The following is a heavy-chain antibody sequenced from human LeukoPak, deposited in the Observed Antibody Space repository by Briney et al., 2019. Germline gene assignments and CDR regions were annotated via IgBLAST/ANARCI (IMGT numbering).Heavy chain of an antibody. CDR1: GFTFSSYW. J-gene: IGHJ3*01. V-gene: IGHV3-74*01. CDR3: VRDLHWGGFDV. Sequence: PGGSLRLSCVASGFTFSSYWMHWVRQAPGKGLVWVSRINSDGSSTSYADSVKGRFTISRDNSKNTLYLQMSSLRAEDTALYYCVRDLHWGGFDVWGQGTMVTVSS. CDR2: INSDGSST. D-gene: IGHD7-27*01.